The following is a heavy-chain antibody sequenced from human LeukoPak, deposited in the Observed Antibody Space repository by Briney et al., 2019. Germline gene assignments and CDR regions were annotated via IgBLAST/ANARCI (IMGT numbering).Heavy chain of an antibody. D-gene: IGHD1-26*01. V-gene: IGHV1-69*13. Sequence: ASVKVSCKASGGTFSSYAISWVRQAPGQGLEWMGGIIPIFGTANYAQKFQGRVTITADESTSTAYMELSSLRSEDTAVYYCARDLPNIVGVTRDAFDIWAKGQWSPSLQ. CDR3: ARDLPNIVGVTRDAFDI. CDR1: GGTFSSYA. CDR2: IIPIFGTA. J-gene: IGHJ3*02.